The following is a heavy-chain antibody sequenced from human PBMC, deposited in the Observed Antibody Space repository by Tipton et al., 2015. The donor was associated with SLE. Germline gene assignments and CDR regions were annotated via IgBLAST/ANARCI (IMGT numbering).Heavy chain of an antibody. J-gene: IGHJ4*02. V-gene: IGHV3-30*14. Sequence: SLRLSCEASGFNFRDYALDWVRQTPDKGLEWVSYVSYDGVSQYYADSVKGRFTISRDNSKNTLYLQMNSLRPEDTAVYYCARGTYGNGLPWDSWGQGTLVTVSS. CDR1: GFNFRDYA. CDR3: ARGTYGNGLPWDS. CDR2: VSYDGVSQ. D-gene: IGHD2-8*01.